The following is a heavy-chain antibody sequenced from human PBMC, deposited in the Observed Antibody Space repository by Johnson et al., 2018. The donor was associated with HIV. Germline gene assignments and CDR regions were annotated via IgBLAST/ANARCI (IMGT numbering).Heavy chain of an antibody. Sequence: VQLVESGGGVVQPGRSLRLSCAASGFTFSTYAIHWVRQAPGKGLEWLALLSYDGINKYYADSVKGRFSISRDNSRNTLYLQMSSLRPEDTAVYYCATELLRTEHDAFDIWGQGTMVTVSS. CDR1: GFTFSTYA. D-gene: IGHD3-10*01. CDR2: LSYDGINK. J-gene: IGHJ3*02. CDR3: ATELLRTEHDAFDI. V-gene: IGHV3-30-3*01.